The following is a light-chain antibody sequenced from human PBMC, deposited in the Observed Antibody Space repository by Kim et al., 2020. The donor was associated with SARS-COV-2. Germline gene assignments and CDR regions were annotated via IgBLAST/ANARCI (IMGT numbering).Light chain of an antibody. CDR1: GSEVGGYSY. CDR3: CSYAGRSTCV. Sequence: SVTISCTGTGSEVGGYSYLAWSPQHPGKGPKGMFYDVTKRPSWVAVRLSGSKSGNTASLAISGLQAEDEADYYCCSYAGRSTCVFGGGTQLTVL. CDR2: DVT. V-gene: IGLV2-11*03. J-gene: IGLJ3*02.